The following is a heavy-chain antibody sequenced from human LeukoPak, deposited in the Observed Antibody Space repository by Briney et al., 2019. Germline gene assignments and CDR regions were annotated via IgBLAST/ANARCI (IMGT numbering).Heavy chain of an antibody. CDR3: ARGSVVVSAATNWFDP. Sequence: ASVKVSCKASGGTFSSYAISWVRQAPGQGLEWMGGIIPIFGTTNYAQKFQGRVTITADESTSTAYMELSSLRSEDTAVYYCARGSVVVSAATNWFDPWGQGTLVTVSS. J-gene: IGHJ5*02. V-gene: IGHV1-69*13. CDR2: IIPIFGTT. CDR1: GGTFSSYA. D-gene: IGHD2-2*01.